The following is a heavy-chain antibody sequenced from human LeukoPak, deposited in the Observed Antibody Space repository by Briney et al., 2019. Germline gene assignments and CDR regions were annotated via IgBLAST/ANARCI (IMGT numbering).Heavy chain of an antibody. CDR2: IYYSGST. D-gene: IGHD4-11*01. V-gene: IGHV4-59*01. CDR1: GGSISSYY. Sequence: SETLSLTCTVSGGSISSYYWSWIRQPPAQGLEWIGYIYYSGSTNYNPSLKSRVTISVDTSKNPFSLKLSSVTAADTAVYYCARDSNYSSRGTWFDPWGQGTLVTVSS. CDR3: ARDSNYSSRGTWFDP. J-gene: IGHJ5*02.